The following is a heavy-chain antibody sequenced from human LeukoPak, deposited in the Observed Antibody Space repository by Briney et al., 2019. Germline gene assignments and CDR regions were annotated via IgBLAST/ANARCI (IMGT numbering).Heavy chain of an antibody. V-gene: IGHV4-59*01. J-gene: IGHJ4*02. D-gene: IGHD5-18*01. CDR3: ARAEDTAIGDYFDY. Sequence: SETLSLTCTVSGGSISSYYWSWIRQPPGKGLEWIGYIYYSGSTNYNPSLKSRVTISVDTSKNQFSLKLSSVTAADTAVYYCARAEDTAIGDYFDYWGQGTQVTVSS. CDR2: IYYSGST. CDR1: GGSISSYY.